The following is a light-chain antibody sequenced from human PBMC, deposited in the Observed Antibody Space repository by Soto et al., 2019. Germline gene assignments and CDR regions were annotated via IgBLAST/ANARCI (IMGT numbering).Light chain of an antibody. CDR1: QSVSNN. Sequence: EIVLTQSPGTLSLSPGERATLSCRASQSVSNNYLAWYQQKPGQAPRLLIYGTSTRVTGIPARFSGSGSGTEFTLTISSLQSEDFAVYYCQQYYNWPLTFGGGTKVDIK. CDR3: QQYYNWPLT. CDR2: GTS. J-gene: IGKJ4*01. V-gene: IGKV3-15*01.